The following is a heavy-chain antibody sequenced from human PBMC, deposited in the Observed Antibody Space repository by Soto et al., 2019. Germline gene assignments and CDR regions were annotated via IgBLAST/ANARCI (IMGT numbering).Heavy chain of an antibody. V-gene: IGHV3-15*01. J-gene: IGHJ4*02. Sequence: GGSLRLSCAASGFTFSNAWMSWVRQAPGKGLEWVGRIKSKTDGGTTDYAAPVKGRFTISRDDSKNTLYLQMNSLKTEDTAVYYCVQYYIILTGYYNGIYWGQGTLVTVSS. D-gene: IGHD3-9*01. CDR2: IKSKTDGGTT. CDR1: GFTFSNAW. CDR3: VQYYIILTGYYNGIY.